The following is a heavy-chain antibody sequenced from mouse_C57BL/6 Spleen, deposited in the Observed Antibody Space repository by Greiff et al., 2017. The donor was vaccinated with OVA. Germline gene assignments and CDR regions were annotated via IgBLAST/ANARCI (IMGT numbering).Heavy chain of an antibody. J-gene: IGHJ1*03. D-gene: IGHD2-5*01. CDR2: IDPSDSET. Sequence: QVQLQQSGAELVRPGSSVKLSCKASGYTFTSYWMHWVKQRPIQGLEWIGNIDPSDSETHYNQKFKDKATLTVDKSSSTAYMQLSSLTSEDSAVYYCARETYYSNKGYFDVWGTGTTVTVSS. V-gene: IGHV1-52*01. CDR3: ARETYYSNKGYFDV. CDR1: GYTFTSYW.